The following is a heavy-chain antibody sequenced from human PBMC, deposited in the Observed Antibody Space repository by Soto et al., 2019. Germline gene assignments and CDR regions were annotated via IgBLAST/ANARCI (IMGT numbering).Heavy chain of an antibody. V-gene: IGHV3-30*18. J-gene: IGHJ6*02. CDR1: GFTFSSYG. Sequence: GGSLRLSCAASGFTFSSYGMHWVRQAPGKGLEWVAVISYGGSNKYYADSVKGRFTISRDNSKNTLYLQMNSLRAEDTAVYYCAKDPEYSSSLSRSYYYGMDVWGQGTTVTVYS. CDR3: AKDPEYSSSLSRSYYYGMDV. CDR2: ISYGGSNK. D-gene: IGHD6-13*01.